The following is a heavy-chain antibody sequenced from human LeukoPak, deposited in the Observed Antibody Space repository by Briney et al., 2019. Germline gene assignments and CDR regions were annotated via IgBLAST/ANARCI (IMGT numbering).Heavy chain of an antibody. Sequence: ASVKVSCKASGYTFTGYYMHWVRQAPGQGLEWMGWINPSSGGTNYAQKFQGRVTMTRDTSISTAYMELSRLRSDDTAVYYCARGSFDYYDMRGGYWGQGTLVTVSS. CDR3: ARGSFDYYDMRGGY. CDR2: INPSSGGT. J-gene: IGHJ4*02. V-gene: IGHV1-2*02. D-gene: IGHD3-22*01. CDR1: GYTFTGYY.